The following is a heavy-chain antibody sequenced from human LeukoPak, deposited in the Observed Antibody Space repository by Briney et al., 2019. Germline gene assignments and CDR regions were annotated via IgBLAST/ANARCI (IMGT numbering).Heavy chain of an antibody. V-gene: IGHV3-23*01. Sequence: GGSLRLSCAASGFTFSSYSMNWVRQAPGKGLEWVSIISGSGSSTHYGDSVKGRFTISRDNSKNTLYLQMNSLRAEDTAVYYCAKDLRIGAAGTKGAFDVWGQGTLVTVSS. D-gene: IGHD6-13*01. CDR1: GFTFSSYS. J-gene: IGHJ3*01. CDR2: ISGSGSST. CDR3: AKDLRIGAAGTKGAFDV.